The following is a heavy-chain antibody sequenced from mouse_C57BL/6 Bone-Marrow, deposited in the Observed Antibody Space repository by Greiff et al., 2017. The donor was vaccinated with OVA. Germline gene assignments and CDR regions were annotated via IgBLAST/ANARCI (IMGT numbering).Heavy chain of an antibody. CDR1: GISITTGNYR. CDR2: IYYSGTI. Sequence: EVKLMESGPGLVKPSQTVFLTCTVTGISITTGNYRWSWIRQFPGNKLEWIGYIYYSGTITYTPSLTSRTTITRDTPKNQFFLEMNSLTAEDTATYYCAREMGYGSSYGAMDYWGQGTSVTVSS. J-gene: IGHJ4*01. CDR3: AREMGYGSSYGAMDY. V-gene: IGHV3-5*01. D-gene: IGHD1-1*01.